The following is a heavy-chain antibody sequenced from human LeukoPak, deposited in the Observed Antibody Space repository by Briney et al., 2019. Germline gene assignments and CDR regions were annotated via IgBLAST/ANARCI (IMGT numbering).Heavy chain of an antibody. Sequence: GGSLRLSCAASGFTFSSYWMSWVRQAPGKGLEWVANIKQDGSEKYYVDSVKGRFTISRGNAKNSLYLQMNSLRAEDTAVYYCARYDFWGENYMDVWGKGTTVTVSS. V-gene: IGHV3-7*01. J-gene: IGHJ6*03. CDR1: GFTFSSYW. D-gene: IGHD3-3*01. CDR2: IKQDGSEK. CDR3: ARYDFWGENYMDV.